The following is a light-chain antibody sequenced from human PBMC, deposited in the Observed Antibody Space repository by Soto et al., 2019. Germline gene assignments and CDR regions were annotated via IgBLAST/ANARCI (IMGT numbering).Light chain of an antibody. CDR1: QSVSSSY. CDR3: QQYGSSGT. Sequence: EIVLTPSPGTLSLSPVERATLSYRASQSVSSSYLAWYQQKPGQAPRLLIYGASNRATGIPDRFSGSGSGTDFTLTISRLEPEDFAVYYCQQYGSSGTFGQGTKVDIK. V-gene: IGKV3-20*01. J-gene: IGKJ1*01. CDR2: GAS.